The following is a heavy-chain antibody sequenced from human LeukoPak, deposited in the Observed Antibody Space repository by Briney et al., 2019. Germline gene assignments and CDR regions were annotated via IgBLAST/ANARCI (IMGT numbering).Heavy chain of an antibody. Sequence: SETLSLTCAVYGGSFSGYYWSWIRQPPGKGLEWIGEINHSGSTNYNPSLKSRVTISVDTSKNQFSLKLSSVTAADTAVYYCARVRKYRLLYYYYGMDVWGQGTTVTVSS. CDR1: GGSFSGYY. J-gene: IGHJ6*02. CDR2: INHSGST. D-gene: IGHD5-18*01. V-gene: IGHV4-34*01. CDR3: ARVRKYRLLYYYYGMDV.